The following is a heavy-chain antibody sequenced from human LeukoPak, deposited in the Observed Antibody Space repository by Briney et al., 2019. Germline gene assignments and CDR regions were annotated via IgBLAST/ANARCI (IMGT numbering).Heavy chain of an antibody. CDR3: STDPRLLIY. D-gene: IGHD2-8*01. CDR2: ISGSGSDI. V-gene: IGHV3-21*04. J-gene: IGHJ4*01. Sequence: GGSLRLSCAASGFTFSSYAMNWVRQTPGKGLEWLACISGSGSDIYYADSVKGRFTISRDNAKNSLYLQMNSLRPDDTALYYCSTDPRLLIYWGHGTLVTVSS. CDR1: GFTFSSYA.